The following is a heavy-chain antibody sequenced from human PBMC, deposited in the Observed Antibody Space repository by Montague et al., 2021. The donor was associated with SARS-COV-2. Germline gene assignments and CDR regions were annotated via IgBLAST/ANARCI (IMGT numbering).Heavy chain of an antibody. CDR1: GGSISSSGYY. Sequence: TPSLTCSVSGGSISSSGYYWSWIRQHQGKGLEWIGHIYYFRTTXHXXXXKXRATISEDTSKIPLSLKLTSVTAADTAIYYCPTTRGYGGYDDIFDYWGQGTLVTVSS. CDR2: IYYFRTT. J-gene: IGHJ4*02. V-gene: IGHV4-31*03. D-gene: IGHD5-12*01. CDR3: PTTRGYGGYDDIFDY.